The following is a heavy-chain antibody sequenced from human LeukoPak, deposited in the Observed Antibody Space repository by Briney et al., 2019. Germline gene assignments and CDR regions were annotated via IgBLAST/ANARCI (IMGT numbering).Heavy chain of an antibody. Sequence: PGGSLRLSCTTSGPTLSHHGMHWVRQAPGRGLEWVAFIWYDGRNKNYADYVKGRFTLSRDNSKNMVYLQMNSLRAEDTAVYYCAREMRWEQTLGPDYWGQGTLVTVSS. CDR3: AREMRWEQTLGPDY. CDR1: GPTLSHHG. V-gene: IGHV3-33*01. J-gene: IGHJ4*02. CDR2: IWYDGRNK. D-gene: IGHD1-26*01.